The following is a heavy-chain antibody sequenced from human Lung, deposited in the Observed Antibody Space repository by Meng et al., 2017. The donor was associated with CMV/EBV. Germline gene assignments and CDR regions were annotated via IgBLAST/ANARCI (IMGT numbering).Heavy chain of an antibody. CDR3: ATGVADFEY. CDR1: GYTFTSYD. D-gene: IGHD6-19*01. J-gene: IGHJ4*02. Sequence: QVQVVQSGAEVKKPGASVKVSCKASGYTFTSYDINWVRQGTGQGLEWMGWMNPNRGTTGHAQKFQGRVTMTRNISKSTAYMDLSSLRSEDTAVYYCATGVADFEYWGQGTLVTVSS. CDR2: MNPNRGTT. V-gene: IGHV1-8*01.